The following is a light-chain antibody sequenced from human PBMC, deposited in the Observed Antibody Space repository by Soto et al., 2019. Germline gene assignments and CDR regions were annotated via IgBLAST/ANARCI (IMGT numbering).Light chain of an antibody. CDR3: HQYNSYSRT. CDR1: QSISNW. J-gene: IGKJ1*01. CDR2: EAS. Sequence: DIQMTQSPSTLSASVGDRVTITCRASQSISNWLAWYQQKPGKAPKLLIYEASTLEGGAPSRFSGSGSGTDFTLTISSLQTDDFAAYYCHQYNSYSRTFGQGTKVEIK. V-gene: IGKV1-5*03.